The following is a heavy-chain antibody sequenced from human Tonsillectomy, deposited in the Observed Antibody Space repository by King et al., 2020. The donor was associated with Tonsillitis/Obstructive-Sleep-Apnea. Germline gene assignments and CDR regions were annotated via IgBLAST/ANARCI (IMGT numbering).Heavy chain of an antibody. CDR1: GFTFSSYW. Sequence: VQLVESRGGLVQPGGSLRLSCAASGFTFSSYWLHWVRQAPGKGLVWVSRINGDGSNTSCADSVKGRFTISRDNAKNTLYLQMNSLKVEDTAVYYCARGRHYSYNLFDHWGQGIMVTVSS. CDR2: INGDGSNT. J-gene: IGHJ5*02. CDR3: ARGRHYSYNLFDH. D-gene: IGHD4-11*01. V-gene: IGHV3-74*01.